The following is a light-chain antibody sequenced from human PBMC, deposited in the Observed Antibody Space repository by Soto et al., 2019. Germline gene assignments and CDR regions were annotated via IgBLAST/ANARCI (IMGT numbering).Light chain of an antibody. J-gene: IGLJ2*01. CDR3: SSFTGSNNLVV. Sequence: QSALTQPPSASGSPGQSVTISCTGTNSDVGGYRYVSWYQQHPGKAPKLMIYEVSQRPSGVPDRFSGSKSGNTASLTVSGLQAEDEADYYCSSFTGSNNLVVFGGGTKVTVL. CDR2: EVS. CDR1: NSDVGGYRY. V-gene: IGLV2-8*01.